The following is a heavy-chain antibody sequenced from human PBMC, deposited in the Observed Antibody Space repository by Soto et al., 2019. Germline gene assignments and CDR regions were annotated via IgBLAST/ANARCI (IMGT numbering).Heavy chain of an antibody. D-gene: IGHD6-6*01. CDR1: GFTLSDHG. CDR2: ISGSVGST. J-gene: IGHJ4*02. V-gene: IGHV3-23*01. Sequence: GSLRLSCTASGFTLSDHGMHWVRQAPGKGLEWVSSISGSVGSTFYADSVKGRFTISRDNSLNTLYLQMNSLRAEDTAVYYCAKDRTIASRNFDSWGQGALVTVSS. CDR3: AKDRTIASRNFDS.